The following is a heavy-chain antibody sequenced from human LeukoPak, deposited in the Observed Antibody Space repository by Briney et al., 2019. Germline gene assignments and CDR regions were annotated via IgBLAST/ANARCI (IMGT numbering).Heavy chain of an antibody. V-gene: IGHV4-34*01. CDR2: INHSGST. Sequence: SETLSLTCAVYGGSFSGYYWSRIRQPPGKGLEWIGEINHSGSTNYNPSLKSRVTISVDTSKNQFSLKLSSVTAADTAVYYCARVGYCGGDCYSGDYYYYMDVWGKGTTVTVSS. D-gene: IGHD2-21*02. J-gene: IGHJ6*03. CDR3: ARVGYCGGDCYSGDYYYYMDV. CDR1: GGSFSGYY.